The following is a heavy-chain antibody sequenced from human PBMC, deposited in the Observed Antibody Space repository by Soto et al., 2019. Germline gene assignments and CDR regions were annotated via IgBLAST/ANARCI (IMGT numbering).Heavy chain of an antibody. CDR3: AADTFYYASSY. J-gene: IGHJ4*02. V-gene: IGHV3-11*01. CDR2: ISQSGTTI. CDR1: GFTFTDHY. D-gene: IGHD3-10*01. Sequence: LRLSCATSGFTFTDHYMTWIRQAPGKGLEWVSYISQSGTTIHYADSVKGRFTVSRDNAQKSLYLQMDSLRAEDTAVYYCAADTFYYASSYWGQGTLVTVSS.